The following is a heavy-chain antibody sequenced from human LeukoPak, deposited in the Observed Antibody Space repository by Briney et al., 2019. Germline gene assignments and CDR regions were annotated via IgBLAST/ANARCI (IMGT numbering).Heavy chain of an antibody. J-gene: IGHJ4*02. CDR2: VDPEDGET. D-gene: IGHD6-13*01. V-gene: IGHV1-69-2*01. CDR1: GYTFTDYY. CDR3: ATVKAAIAAAASFDY. Sequence: VKVSCKVSGYTFTDYYMHWVQQAPGKGLEWMGLVDPEDGETIYAEKFQGRVTITADTSTDTAYMELSSLRSEDTAVYYCATVKAAIAAAASFDYWGQGTLATVSS.